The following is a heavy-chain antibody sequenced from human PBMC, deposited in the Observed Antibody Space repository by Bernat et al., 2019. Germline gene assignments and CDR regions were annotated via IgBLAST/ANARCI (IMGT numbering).Heavy chain of an antibody. D-gene: IGHD3-16*01. V-gene: IGHV3-64*01. CDR2: ISTSGGST. CDR3: ASLKGATSSFGMDV. CDR1: GFTFSGYD. J-gene: IGHJ6*02. Sequence: EVQLVESGGGLVQPGGSLRLSCVVSGFTFSGYDMQWVRQAPGKGLEYVSGISTSGGSTYYANSVKGRFTISRDNSKNTLYLQLGSLRPEDMAVYYCASLKGATSSFGMDVWGQGTTVTVSS.